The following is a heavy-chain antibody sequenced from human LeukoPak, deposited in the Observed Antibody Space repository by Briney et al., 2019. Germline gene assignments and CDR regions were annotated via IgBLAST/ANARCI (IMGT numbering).Heavy chain of an antibody. CDR2: INHSGST. CDR1: GGSFSGYY. CDR3: ARAGRTYFDWLFSVGPFDY. J-gene: IGHJ4*02. V-gene: IGHV4-34*01. D-gene: IGHD3-9*01. Sequence: PSETLSLTCAVYGGSFSGYYWSWIRQPPGKGLEWIGEINHSGSTNYNPSLKSRVTISVDTSKNQFSLKLSSVTAADTAVYYCARAGRTYFDWLFSVGPFDYWSQGTLVTVSS.